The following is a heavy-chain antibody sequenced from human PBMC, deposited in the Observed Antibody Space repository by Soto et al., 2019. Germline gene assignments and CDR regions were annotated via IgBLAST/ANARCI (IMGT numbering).Heavy chain of an antibody. CDR3: AKDIYSSSSGQDY. CDR1: GFTFVDYA. D-gene: IGHD6-6*01. CDR2: ISWNGGNI. Sequence: EVQLVESGGGLVQPGRYLRLSCAASGFTFVDYAMHWVRQAPGKGLEWVSGISWNGGNIGYEDSVKGRFNISRDNAKNSLFLQMNSLRADDTALYFCAKDIYSSSSGQDYWGQGTPVTVSS. V-gene: IGHV3-9*01. J-gene: IGHJ4*02.